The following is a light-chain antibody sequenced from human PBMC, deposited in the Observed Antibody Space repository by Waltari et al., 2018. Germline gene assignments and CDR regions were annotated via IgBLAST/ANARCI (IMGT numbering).Light chain of an antibody. J-gene: IGKJ2*01. CDR1: QSVTSRY. V-gene: IGKV3-20*01. Sequence: EIVLTQSPGTLSLSPGERATLSCRASQSVTSRYIAWYQQKPGQPPRLLFYGASSRATGIPDRFSGSGSGIDFTLTISRLEPEDFAVYYCHQYGSSPYIFGQGTKLEIK. CDR2: GAS. CDR3: HQYGSSPYI.